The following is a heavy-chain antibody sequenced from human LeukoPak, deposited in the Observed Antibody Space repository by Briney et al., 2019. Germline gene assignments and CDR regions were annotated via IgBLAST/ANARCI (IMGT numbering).Heavy chain of an antibody. V-gene: IGHV4-59*01. Sequence: SETLSLICAVYGGSISSYYWSWIRQPPGKGLEWIGYIYYSGSTDYNPSLKSRVTISVDTSKNQFSLKLSSVTAADTAVYYCARGGSSWLYYFDYWGQGTLVTVSS. D-gene: IGHD6-13*01. CDR1: GGSISSYY. CDR3: ARGGSSWLYYFDY. J-gene: IGHJ4*02. CDR2: IYYSGST.